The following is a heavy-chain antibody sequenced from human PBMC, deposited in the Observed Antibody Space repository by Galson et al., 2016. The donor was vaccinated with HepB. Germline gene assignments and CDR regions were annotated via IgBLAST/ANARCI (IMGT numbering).Heavy chain of an antibody. Sequence: LSLTCAVYGGSFSGYYWSWVRQAPGKGLEWVAVISSDGYNKYYADSVKGRFTISRDNSKNTLYLQMDSLRAEDTALFYCARDQKRHFDWLFRWHYFDYWGQGTLVTVSS. J-gene: IGHJ4*02. CDR1: GGSFSGYY. CDR2: ISSDGYNK. D-gene: IGHD3-9*01. V-gene: IGHV3-30-3*01. CDR3: ARDQKRHFDWLFRWHYFDY.